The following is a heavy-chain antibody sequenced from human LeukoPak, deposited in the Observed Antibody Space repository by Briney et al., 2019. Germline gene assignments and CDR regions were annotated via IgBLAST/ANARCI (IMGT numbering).Heavy chain of an antibody. V-gene: IGHV1-2*02. CDR1: GYTFTGYY. CDR2: INPNSGGT. Sequence: GASVKVSCKASGYTFTGYYMHWVRQAPGQGLEWMGWINPNSGGTNYAQKFQGRVTMTRDTSTSTAYMELSRLRSDDTAVYYCARGPSYYDFWSGYLGYWGQGTLVTVSS. D-gene: IGHD3-3*01. J-gene: IGHJ4*02. CDR3: ARGPSYYDFWSGYLGY.